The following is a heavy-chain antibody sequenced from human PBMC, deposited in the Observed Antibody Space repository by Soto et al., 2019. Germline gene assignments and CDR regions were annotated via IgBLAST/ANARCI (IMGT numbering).Heavy chain of an antibody. J-gene: IGHJ4*02. Sequence: QITLKESGPTLVKPTQTLTLTCTFSGFSLSTSGVGVGWIRQPPGKALEWLALIYWDDDKRYSPSLKSRLTITKDTSKNQVVLTTTNMDPVDTATYYCAHRPIAAAGTVFDYWGQGTLVTVSS. CDR1: GFSLSTSGVG. D-gene: IGHD6-13*01. CDR3: AHRPIAAAGTVFDY. CDR2: IYWDDDK. V-gene: IGHV2-5*02.